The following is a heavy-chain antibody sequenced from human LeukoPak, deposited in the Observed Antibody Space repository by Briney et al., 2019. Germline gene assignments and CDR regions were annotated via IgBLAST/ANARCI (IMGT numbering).Heavy chain of an antibody. CDR1: GGSISSSSYY. CDR3: ARDNGDFDY. D-gene: IGHD4-17*01. J-gene: IGHJ4*02. Sequence: SETLSLTCTVSGGSISSSSYYWGWIRQPPGKGLEWIGRIYTSGSTNYNPSLKSRVTMSVDTSKNQFSLKLSSVTAADTAVYYCARDNGDFDYWGQGTLVTVSS. CDR2: IYTSGST. V-gene: IGHV4-39*07.